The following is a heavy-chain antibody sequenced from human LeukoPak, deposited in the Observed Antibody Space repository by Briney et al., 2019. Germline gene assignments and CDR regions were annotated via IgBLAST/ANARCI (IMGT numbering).Heavy chain of an antibody. Sequence: PSETLSLTCTVSGGSISSSSYYWGWIRQPRGKGLEWIGSIYYSGSTNYNPSLKSRVTISVNTSKNQFSLKLSSVTAADTAVYYCATVPRIAAAGTPFDYWGQGTLVTVSS. J-gene: IGHJ4*02. V-gene: IGHV4-39*07. CDR1: GGSISSSSYY. CDR2: IYYSGST. CDR3: ATVPRIAAAGTPFDY. D-gene: IGHD6-13*01.